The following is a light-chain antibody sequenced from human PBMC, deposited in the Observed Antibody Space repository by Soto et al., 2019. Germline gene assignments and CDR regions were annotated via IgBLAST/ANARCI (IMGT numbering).Light chain of an antibody. Sequence: SVLTQPPSASGTPGQRAPISCSGYSSSIGTNFVYWYQQLPGRAPKVLIHSNNQRPSGVPDRFSGSKSGTSASLAISGLRYEDEADYYSAAWDDNLSTYVFGSGTKVTV. CDR1: SSSIGTNF. CDR2: SNN. CDR3: AAWDDNLSTYV. J-gene: IGLJ1*01. V-gene: IGLV1-47*02.